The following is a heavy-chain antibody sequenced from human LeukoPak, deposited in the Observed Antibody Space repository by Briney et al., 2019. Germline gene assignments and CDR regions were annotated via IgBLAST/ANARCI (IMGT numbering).Heavy chain of an antibody. Sequence: ESGPTLVNPTQTLTLTCSFSGFSLSTSGMCVSWIRQTPGKALEWLALVNWDDGKYYSTSLKTRLTISKDTSKNQVVLTMTNMDPVDTATYYCVRYLYGDSAFYFDYWGQGTLVTVSS. D-gene: IGHD4-17*01. J-gene: IGHJ4*02. V-gene: IGHV2-70*01. CDR1: GFSLSTSGMC. CDR2: VNWDDGK. CDR3: VRYLYGDSAFYFDY.